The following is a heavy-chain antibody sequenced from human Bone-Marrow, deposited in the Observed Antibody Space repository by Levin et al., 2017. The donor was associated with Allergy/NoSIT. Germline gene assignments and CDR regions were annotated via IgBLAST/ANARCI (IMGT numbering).Heavy chain of an antibody. CDR1: GASVSSSGFY. Sequence: SETLSLTCTVSGASVSSSGFYWTWIRQYPGKGLEWIGHIYYPGNTSYNPSLKSRVSISEDRYKNQFSLKLDSVTAADTAVYYCAGEYVYYGSGSWIDCWGQGTLVTVSS. D-gene: IGHD3-10*01. CDR3: AGEYVYYGSGSWIDC. V-gene: IGHV4-31*02. J-gene: IGHJ4*02. CDR2: IYYPGNT.